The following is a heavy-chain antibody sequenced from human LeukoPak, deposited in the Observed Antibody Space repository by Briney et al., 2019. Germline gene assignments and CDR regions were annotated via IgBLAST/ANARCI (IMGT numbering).Heavy chain of an antibody. V-gene: IGHV1-8*01. CDR3: ARRIRGAPTDY. J-gene: IGHJ4*02. Sequence: ASVKVSCKASGYTFTTYDLNWVRQATGQGFEWMGWMNPNSGNAGYAQKFQGRVTMTRNTSVSTAYMELSNLTSEDTAVYYCARRIRGAPTDYWGQGTLVTVSS. CDR1: GYTFTTYD. D-gene: IGHD3-10*01. CDR2: MNPNSGNA.